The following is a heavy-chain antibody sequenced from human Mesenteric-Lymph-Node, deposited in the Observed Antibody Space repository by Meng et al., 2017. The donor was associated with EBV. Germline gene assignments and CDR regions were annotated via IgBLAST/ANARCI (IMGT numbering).Heavy chain of an antibody. Sequence: GGRWFLLGVCLMLSCATSRLVFDNYARSWVRQAPGKRLVRVSAHGGSEGTTHNANSVKGRFTIARDNSKDTVYLLIDSLRADDTAVYYCATHFHHPTGYFDYWGQGTLVTVSS. V-gene: IGHV3-23*01. CDR2: HGGSEGTT. J-gene: IGHJ4*02. CDR1: RLVFDNYA. D-gene: IGHD1-14*01. CDR3: ATHFHHPTGYFDY.